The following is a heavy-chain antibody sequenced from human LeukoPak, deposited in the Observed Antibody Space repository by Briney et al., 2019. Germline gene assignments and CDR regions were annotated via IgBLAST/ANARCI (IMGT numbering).Heavy chain of an antibody. D-gene: IGHD3-3*01. CDR1: GGSFSGYY. J-gene: IGHJ5*02. V-gene: IGHV4-34*01. CDR3: ARGVQRITIFGVVASRFDP. Sequence: PSETLSLTCAVYGGSFSGYYWSWIRQPPGKGLEWIGEINHSGSTNYNPSLKSRVTISVDTSKNQFSLKLSSVTAADTAVYYCARGVQRITIFGVVASRFDPWGQGTLVTVSP. CDR2: INHSGST.